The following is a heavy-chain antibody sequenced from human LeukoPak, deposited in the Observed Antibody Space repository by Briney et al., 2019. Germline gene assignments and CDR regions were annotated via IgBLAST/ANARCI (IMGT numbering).Heavy chain of an antibody. Sequence: ASVKVSCKASGYTFSSYAIHWVRQAPGQRLEWMGWINAGNGNTKYSQKFQGRVTITRDTSASTTYMGLSSLTSEDTAVYYCAREDPALSYGLDYWGQGILVTVSS. CDR2: INAGNGNT. CDR1: GYTFSSYA. CDR3: AREDPALSYGLDY. D-gene: IGHD5-18*01. V-gene: IGHV1-3*01. J-gene: IGHJ4*02.